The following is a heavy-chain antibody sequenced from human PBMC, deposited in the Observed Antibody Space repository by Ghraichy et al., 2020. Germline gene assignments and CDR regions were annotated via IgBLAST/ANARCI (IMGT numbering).Heavy chain of an antibody. D-gene: IGHD3-22*01. J-gene: IGHJ2*01. CDR1: GFTFSSYA. CDR2: VSSNGGST. Sequence: GGSLRLSCSASGFTFSSYAMHWVRQAPGKGLEYVSAVSSNGGSTYYADSVKGRFTISRDNSKNTLYLQMSSLRAEDTAVYSCVKEGSYDSSGYYGYFDLWGRGTLVTVSS. CDR3: VKEGSYDSSGYYGYFDL. V-gene: IGHV3-64D*06.